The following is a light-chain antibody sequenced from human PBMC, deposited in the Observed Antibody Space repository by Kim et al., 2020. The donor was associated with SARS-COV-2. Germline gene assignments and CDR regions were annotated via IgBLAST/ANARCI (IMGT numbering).Light chain of an antibody. CDR1: KLGNKY. V-gene: IGLV3-1*01. J-gene: IGLJ2*01. CDR3: QAWERSTAI. Sequence: YELTQPPSVSVSPGQTASISCSGDKLGNKYAYWYQQKPGQSPILVIYQDAKRPSGIPERFSGSNSGNTATLTISGTQAMDEADYYCQAWERSTAIFGGGTQLTVL. CDR2: QDA.